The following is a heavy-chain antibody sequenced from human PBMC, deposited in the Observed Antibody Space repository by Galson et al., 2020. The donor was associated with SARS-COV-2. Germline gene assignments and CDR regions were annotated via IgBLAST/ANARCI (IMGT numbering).Heavy chain of an antibody. V-gene: IGHV1-45*02. CDR1: GYSFTYRF. CDR3: TTPVCPGGVCYEHAGFDV. Sequence: GGSLRLSCKASGYSFTYRFLHWVRQAPGLAPEWMGWITSFNGKTNYAQNFQDRVTITSDRSLNTAYMELTSLKSEDTAMYYCTTPVCPGGVCYEHAGFDVWGQGTMVTVSS. J-gene: IGHJ3*01. CDR2: ITSFNGKT. D-gene: IGHD2-8*02.